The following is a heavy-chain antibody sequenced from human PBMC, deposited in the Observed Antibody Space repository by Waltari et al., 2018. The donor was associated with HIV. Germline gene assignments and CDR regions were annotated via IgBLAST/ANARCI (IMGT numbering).Heavy chain of an antibody. V-gene: IGHV4-31*03. CDR2: IYYSGST. CDR3: ARVRITMVRGVIREETFDY. CDR1: GGSISSGGYY. D-gene: IGHD3-10*01. Sequence: QVQLQESGPGLVKPSQTLSLTCTVSGGSISSGGYYWSWIRQHPGQGLEWIGYIYYSGSTYYNPSLKSRVTISVDTSKNQFSLKLSSVTAADTAVYYCARVRITMVRGVIREETFDYWGQGTLVTVSS. J-gene: IGHJ4*02.